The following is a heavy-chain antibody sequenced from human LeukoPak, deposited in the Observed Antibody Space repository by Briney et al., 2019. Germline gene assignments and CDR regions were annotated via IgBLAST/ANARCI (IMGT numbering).Heavy chain of an antibody. CDR2: ISTYNGNT. D-gene: IGHD5-18*01. CDR1: VYTXTTYG. Sequence: ASVRVSCKSSVYTXTTYGITWVRQAPGQGLEWMGWISTYNGNTNYAQKLQGRVAMTTDTSTSTAYMELRSLRSDDTAMYYCARDRMDTGTYFDSWGQGTLVTVSS. CDR3: ARDRMDTGTYFDS. J-gene: IGHJ4*02. V-gene: IGHV1-18*01.